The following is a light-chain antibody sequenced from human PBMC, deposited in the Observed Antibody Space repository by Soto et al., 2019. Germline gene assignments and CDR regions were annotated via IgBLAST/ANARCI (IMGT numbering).Light chain of an antibody. CDR2: GTN. Sequence: QSALTQPPSASGTPGQRVTISCSGSSSNIGRNTVNWYQQFPGTAPKLLIYGTNQRPSGVPDRFSGSKSGTSASLAISGLQSEDDADYYCAAWDDSLNGLYVFGTGTKLTVL. CDR1: SSNIGRNT. V-gene: IGLV1-44*01. J-gene: IGLJ1*01. CDR3: AAWDDSLNGLYV.